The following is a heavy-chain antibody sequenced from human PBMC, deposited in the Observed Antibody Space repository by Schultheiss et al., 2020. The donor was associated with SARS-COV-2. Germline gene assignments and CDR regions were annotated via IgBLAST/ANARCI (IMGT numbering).Heavy chain of an antibody. Sequence: SQTLSLTCTVSGGSISSYYWSWIRQPPGKGLEWIGYIYYSGSTNYNPSLKSRVTISVDTSKNQFSLKLSSVTAADTAVYYCASQRYYYDSSGPFDYWVQGALVTVSS. CDR2: IYYSGST. CDR1: GGSISSYY. V-gene: IGHV4-59*08. CDR3: ASQRYYYDSSGPFDY. J-gene: IGHJ4*02. D-gene: IGHD3-22*01.